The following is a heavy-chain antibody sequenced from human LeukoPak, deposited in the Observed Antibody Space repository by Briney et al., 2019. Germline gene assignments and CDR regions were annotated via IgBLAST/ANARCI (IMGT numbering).Heavy chain of an antibody. CDR3: ANWIGSSSRDY. D-gene: IGHD6-6*01. V-gene: IGHV3-23*01. CDR2: ITGSGGST. J-gene: IGHJ4*02. CDR1: GFIFSTYA. Sequence: GGSLRLSCAASGFIFSTYAMSWVRQAPGKGLEWVSAITGSGGSTYYADSVKGRFTISRDNSKDTLFLQMTSLRAEDTAVYYCANWIGSSSRDYWGQGTLVTVSS.